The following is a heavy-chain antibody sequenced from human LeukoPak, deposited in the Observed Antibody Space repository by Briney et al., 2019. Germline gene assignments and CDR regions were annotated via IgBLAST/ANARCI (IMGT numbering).Heavy chain of an antibody. J-gene: IGHJ5*01. CDR2: ISGSGTST. V-gene: IGHV3-23*01. CDR3: ARSRGYRARDDS. D-gene: IGHD3-22*01. CDR1: GFTFSSYA. Sequence: GGSLRLSCAASGFTFSSYAMIWVRQAPGKGLECVSAISGSGTSTFYADSMKGRFTISRDNSKNMLYLQINSLRAEDTAVYFCARSRGYRARDDSWGQGTLATVSS.